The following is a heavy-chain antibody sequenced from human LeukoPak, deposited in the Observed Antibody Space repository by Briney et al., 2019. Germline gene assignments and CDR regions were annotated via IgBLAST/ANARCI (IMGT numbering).Heavy chain of an antibody. Sequence: SETLSLTCTVSGGSISSYYWSWLRQPPGKGLEWIGYIYYSGSTNYNPSLKSRVSISVDTSKNQFSLKLSSVTAADTAVYYCARTGYCSSTSCYTASHPYYYYYMDVWGKGTTVTVSS. CDR2: IYYSGST. V-gene: IGHV4-59*01. J-gene: IGHJ6*03. CDR3: ARTGYCSSTSCYTASHPYYYYYMDV. D-gene: IGHD2-2*02. CDR1: GGSISSYY.